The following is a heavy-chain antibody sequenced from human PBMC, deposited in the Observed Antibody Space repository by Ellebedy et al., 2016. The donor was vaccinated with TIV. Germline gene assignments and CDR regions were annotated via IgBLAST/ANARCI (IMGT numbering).Heavy chain of an antibody. CDR1: GYTFSSYW. V-gene: IGHV5-51*01. D-gene: IGHD3-22*01. Sequence: GESLKISCQGSGYTFSSYWIGWARQMPGKGLEWMGIIYPGDSDTRYSPSFQGLVSISVDNSINTAYLHWSSLKASDTAVFYCARQADSSALSMWGWFDPWGQGTLVTVSS. CDR3: ARQADSSALSMWGWFDP. CDR2: IYPGDSDT. J-gene: IGHJ5*02.